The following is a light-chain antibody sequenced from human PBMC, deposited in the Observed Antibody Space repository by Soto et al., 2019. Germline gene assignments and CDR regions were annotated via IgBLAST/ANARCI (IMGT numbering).Light chain of an antibody. J-gene: IGLJ1*01. CDR2: EVS. V-gene: IGLV2-8*01. CDR3: SSYAGSNNLGV. Sequence: QPVLTQPPSASGSPGQSVPISCTGTSSDVGGYNYVSWYQQHPGKAPKLMIYEVSKRPSGVPDRFSGSKSGNTASLTVSGLQAEDEADYYCSSYAGSNNLGVFGTGTKVTVL. CDR1: SSDVGGYNY.